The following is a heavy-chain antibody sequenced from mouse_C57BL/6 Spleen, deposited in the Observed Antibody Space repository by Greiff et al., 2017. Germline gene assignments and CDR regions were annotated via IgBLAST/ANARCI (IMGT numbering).Heavy chain of an antibody. CDR3: ASYHSIAFAY. V-gene: IGHV1-76*01. CDR1: GYTFTDYW. CDR2: IYPGSGNT. D-gene: IGHD2-5*01. Sequence: QVQLQQPGAELVRPGASVKMSCKASGYTFTDYWINWVKQRPGQGLEWIARIYPGSGNTYYNEKFKGKATLTADKSSSTAYMQLSSLTSEDSAVFFGASYHSIAFAYRGQGTLVTVSA. J-gene: IGHJ3*01.